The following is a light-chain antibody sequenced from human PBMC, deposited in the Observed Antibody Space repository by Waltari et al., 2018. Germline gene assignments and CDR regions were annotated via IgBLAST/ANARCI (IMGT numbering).Light chain of an antibody. J-gene: IGKJ3*01. CDR1: QDVGAY. Sequence: QMTQSPPSLSASLGDRVTIPCRASQDVGAYLAWYHQKPGRVPTLLIYGASTLQSGVPSRFSGSRSGTDFTLTIISLQPEDVGTYYCQNYDDAPLTFGPGTKVDIK. CDR2: GAS. V-gene: IGKV1-27*01. CDR3: QNYDDAPLT.